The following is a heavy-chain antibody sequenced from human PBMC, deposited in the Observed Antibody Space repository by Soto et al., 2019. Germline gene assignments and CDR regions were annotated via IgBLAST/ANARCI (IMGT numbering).Heavy chain of an antibody. CDR1: GGTFSSYA. Sequence: ASVKVSCKASGGTFSSYAISWVRQAPGQGLEWMGGIIPIFGTANYAQKFQGRVTITADESTSTAYMELSSLRSEDTAVYYCARGRSVRGVYPLNWFDPWGQGTLVTVSS. J-gene: IGHJ5*02. CDR3: ARGRSVRGVYPLNWFDP. CDR2: IIPIFGTA. D-gene: IGHD3-10*01. V-gene: IGHV1-69*13.